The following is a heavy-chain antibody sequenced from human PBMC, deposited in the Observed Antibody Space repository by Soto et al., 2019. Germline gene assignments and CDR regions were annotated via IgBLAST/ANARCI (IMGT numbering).Heavy chain of an antibody. D-gene: IGHD6-13*01. CDR2: ISYDGSNK. CDR3: ARYSSSWYYYYYGMDV. Sequence: LRLSCAASGFTFSSYAMHWVRQAPGKGLEWVAVISYDGSNKYYADSVKGRFTISRDNSKNTLYLQMNSLRAEDTAVYYCARYSSSWYYYYYGMDVWGQGTTVTVSS. CDR1: GFTFSSYA. J-gene: IGHJ6*02. V-gene: IGHV3-30-3*01.